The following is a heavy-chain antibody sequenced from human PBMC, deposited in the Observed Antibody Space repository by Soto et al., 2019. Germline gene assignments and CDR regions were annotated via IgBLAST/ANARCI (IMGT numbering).Heavy chain of an antibody. Sequence: SETLSLTCAVYGGSFSGYYWSWIRQPPGKGLEWIGEINHSGSTNYNPSLKSRVTISVDTSKNQFSLKLSSVTAADTAVYYCARGGLQYSSGWYDYWGQGTLVTVSS. D-gene: IGHD6-19*01. V-gene: IGHV4-34*01. CDR2: INHSGST. CDR1: GGSFSGYY. J-gene: IGHJ4*02. CDR3: ARGGLQYSSGWYDY.